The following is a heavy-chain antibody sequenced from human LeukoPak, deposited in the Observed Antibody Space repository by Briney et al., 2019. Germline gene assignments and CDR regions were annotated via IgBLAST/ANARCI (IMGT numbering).Heavy chain of an antibody. CDR1: GGSFSGYY. V-gene: IGHV4-34*01. D-gene: IGHD1-1*01. J-gene: IGHJ3*02. CDR3: ARATKRQLLGAFDI. CDR2: INHSGST. Sequence: SETLSLTCAVYGGSFSGYYWSWIRQPPGKGLEWIGEINHSGSTNYNPSLKSRVTISVDTSKNQFSLKLSSVTAADTAVYYCARATKRQLLGAFDIWGQGTMVTVSS.